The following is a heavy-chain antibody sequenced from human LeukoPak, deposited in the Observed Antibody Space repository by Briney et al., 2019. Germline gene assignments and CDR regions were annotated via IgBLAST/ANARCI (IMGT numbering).Heavy chain of an antibody. Sequence: PGGTLRLSCAASGFTFSSYSMNWVRQAPGKGLEWVSYISSSSSTIYYADSVKGRFTISRDNAKNSLYLQMNSLRAEDTAVYYCARDTTYDILTGGRLYYYYYMDVWGKGTTVTVSS. CDR2: ISSSSSTI. CDR3: ARDTTYDILTGGRLYYYYYMDV. D-gene: IGHD3-9*01. CDR1: GFTFSSYS. J-gene: IGHJ6*03. V-gene: IGHV3-48*01.